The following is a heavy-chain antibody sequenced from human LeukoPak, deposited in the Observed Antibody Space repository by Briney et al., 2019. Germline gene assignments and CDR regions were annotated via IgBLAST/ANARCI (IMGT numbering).Heavy chain of an antibody. CDR2: IYHSGST. CDR1: GGSISSSNW. J-gene: IGHJ4*02. D-gene: IGHD1-26*01. CDR3: ARTNSGNYNVADY. Sequence: PSGTLSLTCAVSGGSISSSNWWSWVRQPPGKGLEWIGEIYHSGSTNYNPSLKSRVTISVDKSKNQFSLKLSSVTAADTAVYYCARTNSGNYNVADYWGQGTLVTVSS. V-gene: IGHV4-4*02.